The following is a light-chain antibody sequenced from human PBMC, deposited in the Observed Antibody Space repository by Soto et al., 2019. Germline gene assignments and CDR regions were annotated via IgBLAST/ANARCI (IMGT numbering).Light chain of an antibody. J-gene: IGLJ3*02. CDR2: GNT. CDR1: SSNIGAGYD. V-gene: IGLV1-40*01. Sequence: QLVLTQPPSVSGAPGQRVTISCTGRSSNIGAGYDVHWYQQLPGTAPKLLIYGNTNRPSGVPDRFSGSKSGTSASLAIAGLQADDEADYYCQSYDSSLSGWVFGGGTKLTVL. CDR3: QSYDSSLSGWV.